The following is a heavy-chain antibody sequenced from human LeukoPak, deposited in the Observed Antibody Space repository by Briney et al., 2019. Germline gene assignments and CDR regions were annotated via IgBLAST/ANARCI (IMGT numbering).Heavy chain of an antibody. D-gene: IGHD5-24*01. CDR1: GYTFTTYG. CDR3: ARALVDGYKELGY. Sequence: ASVKVSCKASGYTFTTYGITWVRQAPEQGLEWMGWISAYNGNTNYAQKLQGRVTMTTDTSTSTAYMELRSLRSDDTAVYFCARALVDGYKELGYWGQGTLVTVSS. CDR2: ISAYNGNT. V-gene: IGHV1-18*01. J-gene: IGHJ4*02.